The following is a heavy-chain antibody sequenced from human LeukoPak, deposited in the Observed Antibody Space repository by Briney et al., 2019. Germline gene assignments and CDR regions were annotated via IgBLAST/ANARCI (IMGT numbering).Heavy chain of an antibody. Sequence: PSETLSLTCTVSGGSISSGSYYWSWLRQPAGKGLEWIGCIYTSGSTNYNPSLKTRATMTADTSKHQFSLKLSSVTAADTAVYYCARGRYYGSGSSMYYFDYWGQGTLVTVSS. J-gene: IGHJ4*02. CDR3: ARGRYYGSGSSMYYFDY. D-gene: IGHD3-10*01. CDR2: IYTSGST. CDR1: GGSISSGSYY. V-gene: IGHV4-61*02.